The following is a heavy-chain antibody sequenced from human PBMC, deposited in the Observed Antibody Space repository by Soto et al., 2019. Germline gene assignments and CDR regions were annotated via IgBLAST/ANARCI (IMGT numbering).Heavy chain of an antibody. CDR2: ISYDGSNK. Sequence: LRLSCAAGYSFVYGMHWVRQAPGKGLEWVSFISYDGSNKYYADSVKGRFTVSIDNSRNTVFLEMDRLRIEDTAVYYCAKAGGKVTTPLAPWGKGTLVTVSS. CDR1: GYSFVYG. J-gene: IGHJ5*02. V-gene: IGHV3-30*18. D-gene: IGHD2-21*02. CDR3: AKAGGKVTTPLAP.